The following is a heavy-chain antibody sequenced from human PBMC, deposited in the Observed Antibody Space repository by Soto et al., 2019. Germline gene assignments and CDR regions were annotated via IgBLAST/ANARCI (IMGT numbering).Heavy chain of an antibody. Sequence: PGESLKISCQGSGYSFTNYWIGWVRQMPGKGLEWMGMIYSDDSDTKYSPSFQGQVTFSADKSINTAYLQWSSLKASDTAIYYCARLEWLSLAAWFDPWGQGTLVTVSS. CDR3: ARLEWLSLAAWFDP. D-gene: IGHD3-3*01. V-gene: IGHV5-51*01. CDR2: IYSDDSDT. CDR1: GYSFTNYW. J-gene: IGHJ5*02.